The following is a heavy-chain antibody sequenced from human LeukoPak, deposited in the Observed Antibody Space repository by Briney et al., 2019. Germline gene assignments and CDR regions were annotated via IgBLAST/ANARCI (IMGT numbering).Heavy chain of an antibody. CDR3: ANQRYCYDSSGYDGSDAFDI. CDR2: ISGSGGST. CDR1: GFTFSNYA. Sequence: PGGSLRLSCAASGFTFSNYAMSWVRQAPGKGLEWVSAISGSGGSTYYADSVKGRFTISRDNSKNTLYLQMSSLRAEDTAVYYCANQRYCYDSSGYDGSDAFDIWGQGTMVTVSS. D-gene: IGHD3-22*01. J-gene: IGHJ3*02. V-gene: IGHV3-23*01.